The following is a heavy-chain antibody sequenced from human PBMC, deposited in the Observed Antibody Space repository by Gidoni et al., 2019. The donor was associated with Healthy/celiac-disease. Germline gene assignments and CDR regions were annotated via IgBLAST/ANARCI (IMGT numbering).Heavy chain of an antibody. Sequence: EVQLVESGGGLVQPGGALRLSCAASGFTFSRYDRHWVRQATGKGLEWVSAIGTAGDTYYPGSVKGRFTISRENAKNSLYLQMNSLRAGDTAVYYCARGGYSGYDFSLPVRAFDIWGQGTMVTVSS. CDR1: GFTFSRYD. D-gene: IGHD5-12*01. CDR2: IGTAGDT. CDR3: ARGGYSGYDFSLPVRAFDI. V-gene: IGHV3-13*01. J-gene: IGHJ3*02.